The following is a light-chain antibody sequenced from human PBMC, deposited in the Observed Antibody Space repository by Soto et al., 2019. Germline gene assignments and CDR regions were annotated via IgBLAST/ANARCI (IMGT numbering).Light chain of an antibody. CDR1: SSEVGGYNY. CDR2: DVS. V-gene: IGLV2-14*01. J-gene: IGLJ1*01. Sequence: QSVLTQPASVSGSPGQSITISCTGNSSEVGGYNYVSWYQQHPGKAPKLMIYDVSNRPSGVSNRFSGSKSGNTASLTISGLQAEDEADYYCSSYTSSSTRVFGTGTKDTVL. CDR3: SSYTSSSTRV.